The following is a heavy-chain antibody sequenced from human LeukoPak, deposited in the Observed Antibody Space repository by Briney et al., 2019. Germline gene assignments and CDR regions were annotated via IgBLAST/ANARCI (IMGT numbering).Heavy chain of an antibody. CDR2: ISSSSSYV. Sequence: GGSLRLSCAASGFTFSSYSMNWVRQAPGKGLEWVSSISSSSSYVYYADSVKGRFTISRDNAKNSLYLQMNSLRAEDTAVYYCARVPIVATTTYYFDYWGQGTLVTVSS. V-gene: IGHV3-21*01. J-gene: IGHJ4*02. D-gene: IGHD5-12*01. CDR1: GFTFSSYS. CDR3: ARVPIVATTTYYFDY.